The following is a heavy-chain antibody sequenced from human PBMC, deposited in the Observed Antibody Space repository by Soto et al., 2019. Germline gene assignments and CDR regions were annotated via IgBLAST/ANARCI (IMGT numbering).Heavy chain of an antibody. D-gene: IGHD3-9*01. CDR3: AREGIRYVDWLPYYYYYYGMDV. Sequence: ASVKVSCKASGYTFTGYYMHWVRQAPGQGLEWMGWINPNSGGTNYAQKFQGRVTMTRDTSISTAYMELSRLRSDDTAVYYCAREGIRYVDWLPYYYYYYGMDVWGQGTRVTVSS. CDR1: GYTFTGYY. CDR2: INPNSGGT. V-gene: IGHV1-2*02. J-gene: IGHJ6*02.